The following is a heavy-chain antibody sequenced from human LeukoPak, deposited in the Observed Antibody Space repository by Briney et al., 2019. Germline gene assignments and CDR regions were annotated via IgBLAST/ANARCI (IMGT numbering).Heavy chain of an antibody. Sequence: GGSLRLSCGASGFNFDSYSMSWVRQAPRKGLEWISYISSSSGVRHYADSVKGRFTISRDNAKNSLFLQMSSLRAEDTAVYYCVREPKYYDVLTGGEDTYYYDFWGQGAPVIVSS. V-gene: IGHV3-48*04. CDR1: GFNFDSYS. D-gene: IGHD3-9*01. J-gene: IGHJ4*02. CDR2: ISSSSGVR. CDR3: VREPKYYDVLTGGEDTYYYDF.